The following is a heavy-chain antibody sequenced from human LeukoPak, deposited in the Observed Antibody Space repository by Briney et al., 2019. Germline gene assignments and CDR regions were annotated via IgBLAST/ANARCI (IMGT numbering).Heavy chain of an antibody. CDR1: GFTFDDYV. CDR2: ISSSGSTI. J-gene: IGHJ6*03. CDR3: ARDASTGYYYYYYYMDV. Sequence: PGGSLRLSCAASGFTFDDYVMYWVRQAPGKGLEWVSYISSSGSTIYYADSVKGRFTISRDNAKNSLYLQMNSLRAEDTAVYYCARDASTGYYYYYYYMDVWGKGTTVTISS. V-gene: IGHV3-48*03. D-gene: IGHD6-25*01.